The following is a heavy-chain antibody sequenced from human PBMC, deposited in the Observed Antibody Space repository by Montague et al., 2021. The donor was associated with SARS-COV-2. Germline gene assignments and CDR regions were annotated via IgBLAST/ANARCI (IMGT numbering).Heavy chain of an antibody. Sequence: SETLSLTCTVSGDSISSGYFYWGWIRQPPGKGLEWVGTIHYSGITYYNPSLKSRVPISVDTSRNQFSLKLSSVTAADTAIYYCARYLAISGPAAVSDYWGQGTLVTVSS. CDR1: GDSISSGYFY. J-gene: IGHJ4*02. CDR2: IHYSGIT. V-gene: IGHV4-39*01. D-gene: IGHD2-2*01. CDR3: ARYLAISGPAAVSDY.